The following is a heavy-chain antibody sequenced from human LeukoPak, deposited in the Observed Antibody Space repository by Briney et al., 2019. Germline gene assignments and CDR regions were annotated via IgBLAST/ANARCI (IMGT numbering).Heavy chain of an antibody. CDR3: TSLSGYYPFFDY. Sequence: GGSLRLSCAASGFTFSNAWMSGVRKAPGKGLEWVGRIKSKTDGGTTDYAAPVKGRFTISRDDSKNTLYLQMNSLKTEDTAVYYCTSLSGYYPFFDYWGQGTLVTVSS. D-gene: IGHD3-22*01. V-gene: IGHV3-15*01. CDR1: GFTFSNAW. J-gene: IGHJ4*02. CDR2: IKSKTDGGTT.